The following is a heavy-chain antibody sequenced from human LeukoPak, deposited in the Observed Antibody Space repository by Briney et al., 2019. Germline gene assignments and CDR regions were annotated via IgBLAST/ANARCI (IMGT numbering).Heavy chain of an antibody. CDR2: IGVSGGT. Sequence: GGSLRLSCSASGFTFSRYAMHWVRQAPGKGLEWVSSIGVSGGTYYADSVKGRFTISRDKPKNTLYLQMNSLRAEDTAVYYCAKRGVQGLYYFDSWGQGTLVTVSS. CDR1: GFTFSRYA. J-gene: IGHJ4*02. D-gene: IGHD1-1*01. V-gene: IGHV3-23*01. CDR3: AKRGVQGLYYFDS.